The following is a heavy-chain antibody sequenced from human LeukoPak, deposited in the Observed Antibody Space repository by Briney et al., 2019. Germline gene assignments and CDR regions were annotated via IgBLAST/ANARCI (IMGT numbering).Heavy chain of an antibody. CDR3: ARSPYSSGWIRGRYYLDY. D-gene: IGHD6-19*01. CDR2: ISSSSSTI. J-gene: IGHJ4*02. V-gene: IGHV3-48*04. CDR1: GFTFSSYS. Sequence: GGSLRLSCAASGFTFSSYSMNWVRQAPGKGLEWVSYISSSSSTIYYADSVKGRFTISRDNAKNSLYLQMNSLRAEDTAVYYCARSPYSSGWIRGRYYLDYWGQGTLVTVSS.